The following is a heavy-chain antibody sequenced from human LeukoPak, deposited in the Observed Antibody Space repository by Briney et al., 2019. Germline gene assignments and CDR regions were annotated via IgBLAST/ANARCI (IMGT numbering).Heavy chain of an antibody. CDR2: ISAYSGDT. CDR1: GYTFTNYA. Sequence: ASVKVSCKASGYTFTNYAISWVRQAPGQGLHWVGWISAYSGDTNYAQNLQGRVTMTTDTSTSTVYMELRSLRSDDTAVYYCARVGAYGILTGYLYYFDHWGQGTLVTVSS. V-gene: IGHV1-18*01. J-gene: IGHJ4*02. D-gene: IGHD3-9*01. CDR3: ARVGAYGILTGYLYYFDH.